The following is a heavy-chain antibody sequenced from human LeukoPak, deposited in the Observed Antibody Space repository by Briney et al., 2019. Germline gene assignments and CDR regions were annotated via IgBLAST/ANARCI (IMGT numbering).Heavy chain of an antibody. J-gene: IGHJ5*02. Sequence: PGGSLRLSCAASGFTFSTYSMNWVRQAPGRGLEWVSYISTSSSTIYYADSVKGRFTISRDNAKNSLYLQMHNLRAEDTAVYYCARGRSVPAAMGNWFDPWGQGTLVTVSS. V-gene: IGHV3-48*01. CDR1: GFTFSTYS. CDR2: ISTSSSTI. D-gene: IGHD2-2*01. CDR3: ARGRSVPAAMGNWFDP.